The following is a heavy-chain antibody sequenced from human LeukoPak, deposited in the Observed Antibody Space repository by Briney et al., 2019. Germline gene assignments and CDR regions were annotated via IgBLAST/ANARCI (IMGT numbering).Heavy chain of an antibody. D-gene: IGHD3-10*01. V-gene: IGHV4-34*01. CDR3: ARASMGVRLNDY. CDR2: INHSGST. J-gene: IGHJ4*02. CDR1: GGSFSGYY. Sequence: SETLSLTCAVYGGSFSGYYWSWIRQPPGKGLEWIGEINHSGSTNYNPSLKSRVTISVDTSKNQFSLKLSSVTAADTAVYYCARASMGVRLNDYWGQGTLVTVSS.